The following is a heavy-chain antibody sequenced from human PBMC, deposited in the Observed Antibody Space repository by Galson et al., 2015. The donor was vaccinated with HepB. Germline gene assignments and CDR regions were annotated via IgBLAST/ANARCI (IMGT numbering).Heavy chain of an antibody. Sequence: QSGAEVKQPGESLRISCKGSEYNFASYWISWVRQMPGKGLEWMAMIDPKNSYTHYSPSFQGHVTLSVDKSIITAYLQLSSLKASDTAIYYCARHGDFLNWFDPWGQGTLVTVSP. J-gene: IGHJ5*02. CDR1: EYNFASYW. CDR2: IDPKNSYT. V-gene: IGHV5-10-1*01. CDR3: ARHGDFLNWFDP. D-gene: IGHD3-10*01.